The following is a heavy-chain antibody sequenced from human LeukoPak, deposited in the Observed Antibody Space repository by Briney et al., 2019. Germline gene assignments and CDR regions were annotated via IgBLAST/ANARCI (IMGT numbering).Heavy chain of an antibody. CDR2: INHSGST. J-gene: IGHJ4*02. D-gene: IGHD6-13*01. CDR3: ARGLLGIAAAAPFDY. CDR1: GGSFSGYY. Sequence: SETLSLTCAVYGGSFSGYYWSWIRQPPGKGLEWIGEINHSGSTNYNPSLKSRVTISVDTSKNQFSLKLSSVTAADTAVYYCARGLLGIAAAAPFDYWGQGTLVAVSS. V-gene: IGHV4-34*01.